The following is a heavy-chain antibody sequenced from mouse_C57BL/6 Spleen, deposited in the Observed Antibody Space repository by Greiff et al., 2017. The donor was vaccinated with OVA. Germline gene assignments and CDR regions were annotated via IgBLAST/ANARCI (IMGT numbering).Heavy chain of an antibody. J-gene: IGHJ1*03. CDR1: GFSLTSYG. CDR2: IWRGGST. D-gene: IGHD1-1*01. V-gene: IGHV2-5*01. CDR3: AKNGYYGSSQGYFDV. Sequence: QVQLQQSGPGLVQPSQSLSITCTVSGFSLTSYGVHWVRQSPGKGLEWLGVIWRGGSTDYNAAFMSGLSITKDNSKSQVFFKMNSLQADDTAIYYCAKNGYYGSSQGYFDVWGTGTTVTVSS.